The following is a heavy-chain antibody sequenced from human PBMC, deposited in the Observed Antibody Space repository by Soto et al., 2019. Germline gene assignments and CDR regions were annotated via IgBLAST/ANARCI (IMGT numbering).Heavy chain of an antibody. D-gene: IGHD2-21*01. J-gene: IGHJ5*02. CDR3: ARDPVPIVVVPPGVVGWFDP. CDR2: IIPIFGTA. CDR1: GGTFSSYA. V-gene: IGHV1-69*12. Sequence: QVQLVQSGAEVKKPGSSVKVSCKASGGTFSSYAISWVRQAPGQGLEWMGGIIPIFGTANYAQKFQGRVTITGDDSPRTAYMELSSLRSEDTAVYYCARDPVPIVVVPPGVVGWFDPWGQGTLVTVSS.